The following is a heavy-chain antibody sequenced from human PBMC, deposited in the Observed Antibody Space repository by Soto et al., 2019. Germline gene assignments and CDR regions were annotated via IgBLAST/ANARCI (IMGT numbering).Heavy chain of an antibody. CDR3: ARVGRTYSDSAYYYYGMDV. CDR2: IIPISGTA. Sequence: QVQLVQSGAEVKKPGSSVRVSFKASGGSFTKYAVSWVRLAPGQGIEWLGGIIPISGTAHYAQKFWESVKIAADESTRTVYLELTSLRTDDTAVYYCARVGRTYSDSAYYYYGMDVWGQGTTVTVSS. V-gene: IGHV1-69*12. D-gene: IGHD4-4*01. CDR1: GGSFTKYA. J-gene: IGHJ6*02.